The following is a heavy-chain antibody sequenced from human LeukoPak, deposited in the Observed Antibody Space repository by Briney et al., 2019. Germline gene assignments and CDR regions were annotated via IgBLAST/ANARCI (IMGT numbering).Heavy chain of an antibody. CDR3: ARHEDVAAFRNGLDV. V-gene: IGHV1-2*02. CDR1: GYTFTGYY. CDR2: INPNSGGT. Sequence: ASVKVSCKASGYTFTGYYMHWVRQAPGQGLEWMGWINPNSGGTNYAQKFQGRVTMTRDTSISTAYMELSRLRSDDTAVYYCARHEDVAAFRNGLDVWGQGTTVTVSS. J-gene: IGHJ6*02. D-gene: IGHD6-13*01.